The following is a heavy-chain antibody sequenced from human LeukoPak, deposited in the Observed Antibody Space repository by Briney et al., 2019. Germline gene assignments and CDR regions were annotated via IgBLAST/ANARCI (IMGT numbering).Heavy chain of an antibody. Sequence: ASVKVSCKASGYTFTSYDINWVRQATGQGLEWMGWMNPNSGNTGYAQKFQGRVTMTRNTSISTAYMELSSLRSEDTAVYYCARFSMVRGVIYYYYYMDIWGKGTTVTVSS. CDR1: GYTFTSYD. V-gene: IGHV1-8*01. J-gene: IGHJ6*03. D-gene: IGHD3-10*01. CDR2: MNPNSGNT. CDR3: ARFSMVRGVIYYYYYMDI.